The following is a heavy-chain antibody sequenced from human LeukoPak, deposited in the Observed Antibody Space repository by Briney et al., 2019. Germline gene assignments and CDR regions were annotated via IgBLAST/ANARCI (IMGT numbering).Heavy chain of an antibody. CDR3: AKDQSSRSIGDAFDI. J-gene: IGHJ3*02. Sequence: GGSPRLSCAASGFTFSSYAMSWVRQAPGKGLEWVSAISGSGGSTYYADSVKGRFTISRDNSKNTLYLQMNSLRAEDTAVYYCAKDQSSRSIGDAFDIWGQGTMVTVSS. CDR2: ISGSGGST. CDR1: GFTFSSYA. D-gene: IGHD2-15*01. V-gene: IGHV3-23*01.